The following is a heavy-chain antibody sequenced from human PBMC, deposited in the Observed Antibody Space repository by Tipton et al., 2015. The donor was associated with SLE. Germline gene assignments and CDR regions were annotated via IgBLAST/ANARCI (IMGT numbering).Heavy chain of an antibody. D-gene: IGHD3-3*01. J-gene: IGHJ3*02. Sequence: TLSLTCAVYGGSFSAYYWSWVRQPPGKGLEWIGYVYYSGSTMYNSSLRSRVTMAVDTSKNQFSLRMTSVTAADTAVYYCARTRDYDFWGHRLPEAFDIWGQGTKVTVSS. CDR1: GGSFSAYY. CDR2: VYYSGST. CDR3: ARTRDYDFWGHRLPEAFDI. V-gene: IGHV4-59*08.